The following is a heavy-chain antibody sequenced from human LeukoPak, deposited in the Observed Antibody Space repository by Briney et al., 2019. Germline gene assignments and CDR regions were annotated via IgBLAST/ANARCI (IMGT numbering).Heavy chain of an antibody. D-gene: IGHD3-10*01. Sequence: SETLSLTCTVSGGSISSSSYYWGWIRQPPGKGLEWIGEINHSGSTNYNPSLKSRVTISVDTSKNQFSLKLSSVTAADTAVYYCARGVYYYGSGSYYYYMDVWGKGTTVTVSS. V-gene: IGHV4-39*07. CDR1: GGSISSSSYY. CDR3: ARGVYYYGSGSYYYYMDV. CDR2: INHSGST. J-gene: IGHJ6*03.